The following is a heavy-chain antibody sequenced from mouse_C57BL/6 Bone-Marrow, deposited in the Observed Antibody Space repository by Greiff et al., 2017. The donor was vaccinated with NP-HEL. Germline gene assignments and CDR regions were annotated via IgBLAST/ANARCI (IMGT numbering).Heavy chain of an antibody. CDR1: GYTFTDYY. D-gene: IGHD6-2*01. Sequence: LVEPGASVKMSCKASGYTFTDYYMNWVKQSHGKSLEWIGVINPYNGGTSYNQKFKGKATLTVDKSSSTAYMELNSLTSEDSAVYYCARPRSLYYYGMDYWGQGTSVTVSS. CDR2: INPYNGGT. V-gene: IGHV1-19*01. J-gene: IGHJ4*01. CDR3: ARPRSLYYYGMDY.